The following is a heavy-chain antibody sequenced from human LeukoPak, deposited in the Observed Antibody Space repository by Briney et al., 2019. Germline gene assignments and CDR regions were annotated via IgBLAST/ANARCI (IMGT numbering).Heavy chain of an antibody. CDR1: GGSISSSSYY. Sequence: PSETLSLTCTVSGGSISSSSYYWGWIRQPPGKGLEWIGSISYSGSTYYNPSLKSRVTLSVDTSKNQFSLKLSSVTAADTAVYYCARDLAVDYGDPHDYWGQGTLVTVSS. D-gene: IGHD4-17*01. CDR3: ARDLAVDYGDPHDY. V-gene: IGHV4-39*07. CDR2: ISYSGST. J-gene: IGHJ4*02.